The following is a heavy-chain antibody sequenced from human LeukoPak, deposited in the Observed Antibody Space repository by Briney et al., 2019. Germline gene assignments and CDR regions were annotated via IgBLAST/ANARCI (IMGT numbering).Heavy chain of an antibody. CDR3: AREKWELYYYYMDV. Sequence: GGSLRLSCAASGFTFSSYWMSWVRQAPGKGLEWVANIKQDGSEKYYVDSVKGRFTISRDNAKNSLYLQMNSLRAEDTAVYYCAREKWELYYYYMDVWGKGTTVTVSS. J-gene: IGHJ6*03. CDR1: GFTFSSYW. V-gene: IGHV3-7*01. CDR2: IKQDGSEK. D-gene: IGHD1-26*01.